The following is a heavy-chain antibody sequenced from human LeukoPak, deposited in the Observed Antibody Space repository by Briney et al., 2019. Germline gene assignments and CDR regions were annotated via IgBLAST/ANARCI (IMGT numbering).Heavy chain of an antibody. D-gene: IGHD6-19*01. J-gene: IGHJ3*02. CDR3: ARGLAGYSGGDDAFDI. V-gene: IGHV4-59*01. Sequence: SETLSLTCTVSGGSISSYYWSWFRQVPGKGLEWIGYIYYSGSTNYNPSLKSRVTISVDTSKNQFSLKVNSVTAADTAVYYCARGLAGYSGGDDAFDIWGQGTMVTVSS. CDR2: IYYSGST. CDR1: GGSISSYY.